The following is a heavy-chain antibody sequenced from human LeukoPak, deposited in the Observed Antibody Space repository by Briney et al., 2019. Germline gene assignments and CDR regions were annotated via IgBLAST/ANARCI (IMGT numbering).Heavy chain of an antibody. Sequence: SETLSLTCADYGGSFSGYYWSWIRQPPGKGLEWIGEINHSGSTNYYPSLKSRVTISVDTSKNQFSLKLSSVTAADTAVYYCARLTLRFFEWSPRSFDYWGRGTLVTVSS. CDR1: GGSFSGYY. J-gene: IGHJ4*02. CDR3: ARLTLRFFEWSPRSFDY. D-gene: IGHD3-3*01. CDR2: INHSGST. V-gene: IGHV4-34*01.